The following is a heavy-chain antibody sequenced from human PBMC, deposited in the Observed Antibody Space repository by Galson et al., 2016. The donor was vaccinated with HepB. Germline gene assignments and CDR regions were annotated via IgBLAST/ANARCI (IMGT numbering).Heavy chain of an antibody. CDR3: AGDPPGSNWWLDA. CDR1: GFTFRTHA. Sequence: SLRLSCAASGFTFRTHAMHWVRQAPGKGLEWVGYIWADGSKYYAESVKGRFTISRDDTKNTLELQMNSLIAEDTAMYYCAGDPPGSNWWLDAWSEGSLVTVSS. CDR2: IWADGSK. J-gene: IGHJ5*02. V-gene: IGHV3-33*01. D-gene: IGHD6-13*01.